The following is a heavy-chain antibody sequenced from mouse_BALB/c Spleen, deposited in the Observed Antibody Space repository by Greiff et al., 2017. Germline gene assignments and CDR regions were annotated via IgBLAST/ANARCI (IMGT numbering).Heavy chain of an antibody. CDR3: TRGRGN. V-gene: IGHV5-6-4*01. CDR1: GFTFSSYT. Sequence: EVKVVESGGGLVKPGGSLKLSCAASGFTFSSYTMSWVRQTPEKRLEWVATISSGGSYTYYPDSVKGRFTISRDNAKNTLYLQMSSLKSEDTAMYYCTRGRGNWGQGTLVTVSA. CDR2: ISSGGSYT. J-gene: IGHJ3*01.